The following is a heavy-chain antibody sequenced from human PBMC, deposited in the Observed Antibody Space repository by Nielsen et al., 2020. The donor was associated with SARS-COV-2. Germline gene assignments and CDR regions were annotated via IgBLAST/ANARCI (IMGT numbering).Heavy chain of an antibody. CDR1: GGSITSSSYY. CDR2: IYHSGRS. D-gene: IGHD1-7*01. V-gene: IGHV4-39*01. J-gene: IGHJ4*02. Sequence: SETPSLTCTVSGGSITSSSYYWGWIRQPPGKGLEWIGSIYHSGRSYYNPSLKSRVTISGDTSKNQFSLNLSSVTAADTAVYYCVRHTGTAPYFDYWGQGNLVTVSS. CDR3: VRHTGTAPYFDY.